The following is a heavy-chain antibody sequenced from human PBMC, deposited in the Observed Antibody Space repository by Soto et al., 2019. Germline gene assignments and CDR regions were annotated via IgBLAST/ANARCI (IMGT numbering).Heavy chain of an antibody. J-gene: IGHJ3*02. CDR2: IIPILGIA. D-gene: IGHD4-17*01. CDR1: GGTFSSYT. Sequence: ASVQVSCKASGGTFSSYTISWVRQAPGQGLEWMGRIIPILGIANYAQKFQGRVTITADKSTSTAYMELSSLRSEDTAVYYCASLSDYGEDAFDIWGQGTMVTVSS. CDR3: ASLSDYGEDAFDI. V-gene: IGHV1-69*02.